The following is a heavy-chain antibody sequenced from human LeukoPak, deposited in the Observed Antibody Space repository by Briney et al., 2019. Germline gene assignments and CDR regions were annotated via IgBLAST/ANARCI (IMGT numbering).Heavy chain of an antibody. CDR1: GGSISSYY. CDR2: IYNSGST. D-gene: IGHD3-3*01. V-gene: IGHV4-59*01. J-gene: IGHJ4*02. CDR3: GRLSWSTRSVDF. Sequence: SETLSLTCTVSGGSISSYYWSWIRQPPGKGLEWIGYIYNSGSTNYNPSLMSRVTMSADTSKNQFSLKVSSVTTADTAVYYCGRLSWSTRSVDFWGQGTLVTVSS.